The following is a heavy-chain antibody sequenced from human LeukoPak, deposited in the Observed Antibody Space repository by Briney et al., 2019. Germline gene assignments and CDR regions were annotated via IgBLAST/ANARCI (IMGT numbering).Heavy chain of an antibody. D-gene: IGHD2-15*01. Sequence: SQNLFCAAPALTFSTYWMHWVRQAPGKGLVWVSRINSDGSSTTYADSVKGRFTISRDNAKNTLYLQMNSLRAEDTAVYYCATSTYCSGGSCYSRTFQYWGQGTLVTVSS. V-gene: IGHV3-74*01. J-gene: IGHJ4*02. CDR2: INSDGSST. CDR1: ALTFSTYW. CDR3: ATSTYCSGGSCYSRTFQY.